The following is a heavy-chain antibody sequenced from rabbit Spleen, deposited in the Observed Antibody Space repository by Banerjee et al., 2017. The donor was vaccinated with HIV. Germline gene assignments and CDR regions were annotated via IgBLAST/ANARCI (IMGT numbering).Heavy chain of an antibody. Sequence: QEQLVESGGGLVQPGGSLKLSCTVSGFDISKYGVTWVRQAPGKGLEWIGYIDPVFGSTYYASWVNGRFTISSHNAQNTLYLQLNSLTAADTATYFCVRDTWHFKLWGQGTLVTVS. D-gene: IGHD3-1*01. J-gene: IGHJ4*01. CDR3: VRDTWHFKL. CDR2: IDPVFGST. CDR1: GFDISKYG. V-gene: IGHV1S47*01.